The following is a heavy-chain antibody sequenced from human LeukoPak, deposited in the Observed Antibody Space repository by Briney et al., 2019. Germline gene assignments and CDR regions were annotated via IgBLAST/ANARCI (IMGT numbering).Heavy chain of an antibody. V-gene: IGHV1-3*01. CDR2: INAGNGNT. Sequence: ASVTVSCKASGYTFTSYAMHWVRQAPGQRLEWMGWINAGNGNTKYSQKFQGRVTITRGTSASTAYMELSSLRSEDTAVYYCAGHPNYYDSSGFNWFDPWGQGTLVTVSS. J-gene: IGHJ5*02. D-gene: IGHD3-22*01. CDR3: AGHPNYYDSSGFNWFDP. CDR1: GYTFTSYA.